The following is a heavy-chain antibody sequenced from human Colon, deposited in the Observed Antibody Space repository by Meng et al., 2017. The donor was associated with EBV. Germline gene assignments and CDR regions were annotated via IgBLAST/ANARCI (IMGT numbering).Heavy chain of an antibody. CDR2: INNSGST. D-gene: IGHD2-21*01. Sequence: QVQIQRWGAALLKPSETLSPSGAVSGGPSSGYHWSWTRQSPGKVLEWIGEINNSGSTIYNPSLKSRVTISADTSKNQFSLRLNSVTAADTAVYYCRHAYCNHIDGCSDNWGQGTLVTVSS. CDR3: RHAYCNHIDGCSDN. CDR1: GGPSSGYH. V-gene: IGHV4-34*01. J-gene: IGHJ4*02.